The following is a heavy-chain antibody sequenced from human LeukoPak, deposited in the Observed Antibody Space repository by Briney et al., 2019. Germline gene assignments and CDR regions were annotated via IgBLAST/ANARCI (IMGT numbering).Heavy chain of an antibody. CDR3: ARGRFVVTPWRGVFDY. CDR1: GGSFSGYY. V-gene: IGHV4-34*01. CDR2: INHSGST. J-gene: IGHJ4*02. Sequence: PSETLSLTCAVYGGSFSGYYWSWIRQPPGKGLEWIGEINHSGSTNYNPSLKSRVTISVDTSKNQFSLKLSSVTAADTAVCYCARGRFVVTPWRGVFDYWGQGTLVTVSS. D-gene: IGHD4-23*01.